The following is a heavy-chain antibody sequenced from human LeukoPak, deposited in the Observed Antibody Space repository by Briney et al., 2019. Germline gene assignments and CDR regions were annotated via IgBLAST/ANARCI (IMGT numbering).Heavy chain of an antibody. CDR2: MNPNSGNT. CDR1: GYTFTSYY. V-gene: IGHV1-8*02. Sequence: ASVKVSCKASGYTFTSYYMHWVRQATGQGLEWMGWMNPNSGNTGYAQKFQGRVTMTRNTSISTAYMELSSLRSEDTAVYYCARTPLPTYYDLWSGYSDFDYWGQGTLVTVSS. CDR3: ARTPLPTYYDLWSGYSDFDY. D-gene: IGHD3-3*01. J-gene: IGHJ4*02.